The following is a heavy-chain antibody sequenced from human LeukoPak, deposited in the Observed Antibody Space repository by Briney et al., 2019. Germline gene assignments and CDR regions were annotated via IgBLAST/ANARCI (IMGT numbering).Heavy chain of an antibody. V-gene: IGHV1-69*13. D-gene: IGHD3-3*01. CDR1: GGTFSSYA. CDR3: ARLRFLDRASWWYYYYGMDV. J-gene: IGHJ6*02. CDR2: IIPIFGTA. Sequence: SVKVSCKASGGTFSSYAISWVRQAPGQGLEWMGGIIPIFGTANYAQKFQGRVTITADESTSTAYMELSSPRSEDTAVYYCARLRFLDRASWWYYYYGMDVWGQGTTVTVSS.